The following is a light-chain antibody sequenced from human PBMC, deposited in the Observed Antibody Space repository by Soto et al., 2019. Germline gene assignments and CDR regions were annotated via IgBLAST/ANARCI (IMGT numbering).Light chain of an antibody. V-gene: IGKV3-15*01. CDR2: DTS. CDR1: RGIGST. CDR3: QPYNNWPLT. J-gene: IGKJ4*01. Sequence: EVVMTQSPATLSVSPGERATLSCRASRGIGSTLAWYQQKPGQTPRLLIYDTSTRATGVPGRFIGSRSGTEFTLTITSLQSEDFAIYYCQPYNNWPLTFGGGTKVESK.